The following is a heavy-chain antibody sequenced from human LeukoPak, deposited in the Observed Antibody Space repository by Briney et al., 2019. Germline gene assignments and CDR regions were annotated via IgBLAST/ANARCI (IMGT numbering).Heavy chain of an antibody. Sequence: VASVKVSCKASGGTFSSYAISLVRQAPGQGLEWMGGIIPISGTANYAQKFQGRVTITADESTSTAYMELSSLRSEDTAVYYCARVPGMTYDDSSGYLFDYWGQGTLVTVSS. CDR3: ARVPGMTYDDSSGYLFDY. D-gene: IGHD3-22*01. CDR1: GGTFSSYA. J-gene: IGHJ4*02. CDR2: IIPISGTA. V-gene: IGHV1-69*01.